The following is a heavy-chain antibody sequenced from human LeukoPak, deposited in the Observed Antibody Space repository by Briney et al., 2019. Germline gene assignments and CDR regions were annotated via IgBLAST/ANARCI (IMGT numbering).Heavy chain of an antibody. V-gene: IGHV1-18*01. J-gene: IGHJ4*02. CDR3: ARDPWSWNGYSYGFDY. Sequence: ASVKVSCKASGYTFTTYGISWVRQAPGQGLEWMGWISTYSGNTNYAQKLQGRVTMTTDTSTSTAYMELRSLRSDDTAVYYCARDPWSWNGYSYGFDYWGQGTLVTVSS. D-gene: IGHD5-18*01. CDR1: GYTFTTYG. CDR2: ISTYSGNT.